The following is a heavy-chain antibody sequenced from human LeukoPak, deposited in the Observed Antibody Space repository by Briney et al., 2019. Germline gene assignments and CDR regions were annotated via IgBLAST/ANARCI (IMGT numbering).Heavy chain of an antibody. Sequence: GASVKVSCKASGYTFTSYDINWVRQATGQGLEWMGWMNPNSGNTGYAQKFQGRVTMTRNTSISTAYMELSSLRSEDTAVYYCASSFNSYGYTPSYYYYYMDVWGKGTTVTVSS. CDR2: MNPNSGNT. CDR3: ASSFNSYGYTPSYYYYYMDV. V-gene: IGHV1-8*01. CDR1: GYTFTSYD. D-gene: IGHD5-18*01. J-gene: IGHJ6*03.